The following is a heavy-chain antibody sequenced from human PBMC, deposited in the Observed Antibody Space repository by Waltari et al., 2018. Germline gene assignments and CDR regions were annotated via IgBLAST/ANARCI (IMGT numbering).Heavy chain of an antibody. V-gene: IGHV3-74*01. D-gene: IGHD1-26*01. CDR2: ISTDGSGA. CDR1: GLTLSSYW. CDR3: ARGPVSGSGSYYVGDY. Sequence: EVQLVESGGGLVQPGGSLRLACAASGLTLSSYWMHWVRQVPGKGLVWVSRISTDGSGANYADSVQGRFTSSRDNAKNILYLQMNSLRAEDTAVYYCARGPVSGSGSYYVGDYWGQGTLVTVSS. J-gene: IGHJ4*02.